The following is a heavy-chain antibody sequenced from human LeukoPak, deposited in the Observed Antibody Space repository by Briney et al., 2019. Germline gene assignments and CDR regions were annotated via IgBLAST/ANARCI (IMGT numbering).Heavy chain of an antibody. V-gene: IGHV4-59*01. J-gene: IGHJ4*02. CDR2: IYYSGST. Sequence: SETLSLTCTVSGGSISSYYWSWIRQPPGKGLEWIGYIYYSGSTNYNPSLKSRVTISVDTSKNQFSLKLSSVTAADTAVYYCAGLGYCSSTSCYIALDYWGQGTLVTVSS. D-gene: IGHD2-2*02. CDR3: AGLGYCSSTSCYIALDY. CDR1: GGSISSYY.